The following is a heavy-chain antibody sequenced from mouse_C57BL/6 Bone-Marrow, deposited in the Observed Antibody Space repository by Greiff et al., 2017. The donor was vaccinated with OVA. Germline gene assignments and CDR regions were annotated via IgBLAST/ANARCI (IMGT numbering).Heavy chain of an antibody. CDR2: IDPENGYT. V-gene: IGHV14-4*01. Sequence: VQLQQSGAELVRPGASVKLSCTASGFNIKDDYMHWVKQRPEQGLEWIGWIDPENGYTEYASKFQGKATITADTSSNTAYLQLSSLTSEDTAVYYCTTPIYYDYDDAMDYWGQGTSVTVSS. CDR1: GFNIKDDY. D-gene: IGHD2-4*01. J-gene: IGHJ4*01. CDR3: TTPIYYDYDDAMDY.